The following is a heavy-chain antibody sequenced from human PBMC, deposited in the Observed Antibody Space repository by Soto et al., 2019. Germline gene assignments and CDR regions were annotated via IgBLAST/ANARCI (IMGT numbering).Heavy chain of an antibody. CDR3: ARGTYDSSGYYYNYYYGMDV. Sequence: QVQLVQSGAEVKKPGSSVKVSCKASGGTFSSYAISWVRQAPGQGLEWMGGIIPIFGTANYAQKFQGRVTITADESTSTAYMERSSLRSEDTAVYYCARGTYDSSGYYYNYYYGMDVWGQGTTVTVSS. CDR2: IIPIFGTA. CDR1: GGTFSSYA. J-gene: IGHJ6*02. V-gene: IGHV1-69*01. D-gene: IGHD3-22*01.